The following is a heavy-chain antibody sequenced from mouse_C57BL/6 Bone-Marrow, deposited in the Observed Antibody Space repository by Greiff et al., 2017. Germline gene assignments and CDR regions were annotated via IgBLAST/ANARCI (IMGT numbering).Heavy chain of an antibody. Sequence: VKLVESGAELARPGASVKLSCKASGYTFTSYCISWVKQRTGQGLEWIGEIYPRSGNTYYNEKFKGKATLTADKSSSTAYMELRSLTSEDSAVYFCARGTVVAPRFAYWGQGTLVTVSA. J-gene: IGHJ3*01. CDR3: ARGTVVAPRFAY. D-gene: IGHD1-1*01. V-gene: IGHV1-81*01. CDR2: IYPRSGNT. CDR1: GYTFTSYC.